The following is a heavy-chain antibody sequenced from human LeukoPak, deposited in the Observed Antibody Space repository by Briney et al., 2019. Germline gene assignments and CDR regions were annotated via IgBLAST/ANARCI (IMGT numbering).Heavy chain of an antibody. Sequence: GGSLRLSCAASGFTFGGYGMSWVRQAPGKGLEWVSAISGSGGSTYYADSVKGRFTISRDNAKNSLYLQMNSLRAEDTALYYCAKAAYCGGDCYLTLFDYWGQGTLVTVSS. CDR3: AKAAYCGGDCYLTLFDY. CDR2: ISGSGGST. D-gene: IGHD2-21*02. CDR1: GFTFGGYG. V-gene: IGHV3-23*01. J-gene: IGHJ4*02.